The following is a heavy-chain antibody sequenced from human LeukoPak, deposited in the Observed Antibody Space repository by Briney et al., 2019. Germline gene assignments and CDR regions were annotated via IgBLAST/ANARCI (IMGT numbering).Heavy chain of an antibody. D-gene: IGHD6-6*01. J-gene: IGHJ4*01. V-gene: IGHV3-74*01. Sequence: PGGSLTLSCAASGFGFSNFWMHWVRQAPGKGLVWVSRIKPDGTTSVYADSVKGRFTISRDNLKNTLYLQMRSLRAEDTAVYFCARKADPSLYASSSPDYWGQGTPVTVSS. CDR1: GFGFSNFW. CDR3: ARKADPSLYASSSPDY. CDR2: IKPDGTTS.